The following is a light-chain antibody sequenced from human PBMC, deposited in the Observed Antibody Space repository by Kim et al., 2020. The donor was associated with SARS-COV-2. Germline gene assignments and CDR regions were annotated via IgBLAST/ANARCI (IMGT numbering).Light chain of an antibody. CDR3: QAWDSTTGA. CDR1: RVGDKY. Sequence: VAPEQTGTSTCGGDRVGDKYTSWKKQKPGQSPVLVIYEDNKRPAGNPERFAASDSGKTATLTTSGTQAMDEADYYCQAWDSTTGAFGRGTQLTVL. V-gene: IGLV3-1*01. CDR2: EDN. J-gene: IGLJ2*01.